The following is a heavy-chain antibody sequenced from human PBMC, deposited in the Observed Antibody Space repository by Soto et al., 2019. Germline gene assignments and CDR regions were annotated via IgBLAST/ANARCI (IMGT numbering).Heavy chain of an antibody. CDR2: ISAYNGNT. CDR1: GYTFTSYG. Sequence: QVQLVQSGAEVKKPGASVKVSCKASGYTFTSYGISWVRQAPGQGLEWMGWISAYNGNTNYAQKLQGRVTMNTDTTTSTAYMEQRSLRSDDTAVYYCARDRIPLLWFGELLDYWGQGALATVSS. D-gene: IGHD3-10*01. CDR3: ARDRIPLLWFGELLDY. V-gene: IGHV1-18*01. J-gene: IGHJ4*02.